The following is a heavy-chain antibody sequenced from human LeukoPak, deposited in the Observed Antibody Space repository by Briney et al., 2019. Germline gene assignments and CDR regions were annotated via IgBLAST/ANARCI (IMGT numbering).Heavy chain of an antibody. J-gene: IGHJ4*02. CDR1: GGSISSYY. CDR3: ARHRRTTTVVTFKYYFDY. Sequence: SETLSLTCTVSGGSISSYYWSWIRQPPGKGLEWIGYIHYSGSTNYNPSLKSRVTISVDTSKNQFSLKLSSVTAADTAVYYCARHRRTTTVVTFKYYFDYWGQGTLVTVSS. V-gene: IGHV4-59*08. D-gene: IGHD4-23*01. CDR2: IHYSGST.